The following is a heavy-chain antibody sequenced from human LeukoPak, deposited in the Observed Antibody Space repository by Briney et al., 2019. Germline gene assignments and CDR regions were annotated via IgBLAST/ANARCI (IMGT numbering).Heavy chain of an antibody. CDR3: ARAGGHYNWNFGDAIDI. V-gene: IGHV3-30*03. CDR1: GFTFSSYG. J-gene: IGHJ3*02. D-gene: IGHD1-20*01. Sequence: PGRSLRLSCAASGFTFSSYGMHWVRQAPGKGLEWVAVISYDGSNEYYAGSVKGRFTISRDSSKNTLYLQMNSLRAEDTAVYYCARAGGHYNWNFGDAIDIWGQGTMVTVSS. CDR2: ISYDGSNE.